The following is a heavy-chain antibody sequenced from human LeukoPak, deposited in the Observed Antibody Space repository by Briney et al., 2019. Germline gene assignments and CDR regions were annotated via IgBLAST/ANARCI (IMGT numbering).Heavy chain of an antibody. Sequence: SETLSLTCAVYGGSFSGYYWSWIRQPPGKGLEGIGEINHSGSTNYNPSLKSRVTISVDTSKNQFSLKLSSVTAADTAVYYCARGSSAARRYFDYWGQGTLVTVSS. J-gene: IGHJ4*02. CDR1: GGSFSGYY. V-gene: IGHV4-34*01. D-gene: IGHD6-6*01. CDR3: ARGSSAARRYFDY. CDR2: INHSGST.